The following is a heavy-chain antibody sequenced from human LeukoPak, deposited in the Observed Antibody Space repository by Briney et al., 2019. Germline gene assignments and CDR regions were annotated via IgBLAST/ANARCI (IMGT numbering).Heavy chain of an antibody. V-gene: IGHV3-30*04. CDR1: GFTFSSYA. CDR2: ISYDGSNK. Sequence: PGRSLRLSCAASGFTFSSYAMHWVRQAPGKGLEWVADISYDGSNKYYADSVKGRFTISRDNSKNTLYLQMNSLRAEDTAVYYCARRHDFWSGYYSYFYMDVWGKGNTVTVSS. J-gene: IGHJ6*03. CDR3: ARRHDFWSGYYSYFYMDV. D-gene: IGHD3-3*01.